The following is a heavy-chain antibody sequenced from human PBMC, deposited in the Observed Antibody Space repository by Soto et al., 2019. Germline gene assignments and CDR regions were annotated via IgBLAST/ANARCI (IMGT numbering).Heavy chain of an antibody. J-gene: IGHJ4*02. CDR2: ISYDGSNK. V-gene: IGHV3-30-3*01. CDR3: ARGGLIPYSSGYDY. CDR1: GFTFSSYA. D-gene: IGHD6-19*01. Sequence: GGSLRLSCAASGFTFSSYAMHWVRQAPGKGLEWVAVISYDGSNKYYADSVKGRFTISRDNSKNTLYLQMNSLRAEDTAVYYCARGGLIPYSSGYDYWGQGTLVTVSS.